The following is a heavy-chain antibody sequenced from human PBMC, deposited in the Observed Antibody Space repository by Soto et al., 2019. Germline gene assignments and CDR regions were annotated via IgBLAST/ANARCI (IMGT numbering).Heavy chain of an antibody. CDR1: GYTFTGYY. V-gene: IGHV1-2*04. J-gene: IGHJ4*02. D-gene: IGHD2-15*01. CDR2: INPNSGGT. Sequence: ASVKVSCKASGYTFTGYYMHWVRQAPGQGLEWMGWINPNSGGTNYAQKFQGWVTMTRDTSISTAYMELSRLRSDDTAVYYCARGHNRYCSGGSCFTGFGYWGQGTLVTVSS. CDR3: ARGHNRYCSGGSCFTGFGY.